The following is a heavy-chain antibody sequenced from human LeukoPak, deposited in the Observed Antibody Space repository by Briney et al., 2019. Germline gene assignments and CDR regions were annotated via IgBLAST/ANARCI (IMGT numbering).Heavy chain of an antibody. V-gene: IGHV3-48*03. D-gene: IGHD3-22*01. CDR1: GFTFSSYE. CDR3: ARVLGYYDSSTYYSPWAFGI. J-gene: IGHJ3*02. CDR2: ISSSGSSI. Sequence: GGSLRLSCAASGFTFSSYEMNWVRQAPGKGLEWVSYISSSGSSIYYADSVKGRFTISRDNAKNSLYLQMNSLRAEDTAVYYCARVLGYYDSSTYYSPWAFGIWGQGTMVTVSS.